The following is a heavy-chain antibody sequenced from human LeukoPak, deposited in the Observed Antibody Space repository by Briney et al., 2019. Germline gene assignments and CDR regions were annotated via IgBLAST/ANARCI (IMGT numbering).Heavy chain of an antibody. CDR1: GYRFTSYW. CDR3: ARHQLLGPCFKGVCSDAFDI. V-gene: IGHV5-10-1*01. J-gene: IGHJ3*02. Sequence: VESLRISCKGSGYRFTSYWISWVRQMPGKGLEWMGRIDPSDSYTNYSPSFQGHLTISADKSISTAYLQWSSLKASDTAMYYCARHQLLGPCFKGVCSDAFDIWGQGTMVTVSS. CDR2: IDPSDSYT. D-gene: IGHD2-8*01.